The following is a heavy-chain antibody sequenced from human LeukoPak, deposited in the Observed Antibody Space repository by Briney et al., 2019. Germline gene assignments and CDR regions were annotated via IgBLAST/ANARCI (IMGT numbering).Heavy chain of an antibody. D-gene: IGHD5-12*01. CDR1: GFTFSSYE. Sequence: QPGGSLRLSCAASGFTFSSYEMNWVRQAPRKGLEWVSYISSSGSTIYYADSVKGRFTISRDNAKNSLYLQMNSLRAEDTAVYYCARDLEWGGYTSSFDYWGQGTLVTVSS. CDR3: ARDLEWGGYTSSFDY. J-gene: IGHJ4*02. V-gene: IGHV3-48*03. CDR2: ISSSGSTI.